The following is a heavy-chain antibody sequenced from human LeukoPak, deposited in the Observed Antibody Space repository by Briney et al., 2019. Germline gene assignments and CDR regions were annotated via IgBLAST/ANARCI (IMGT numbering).Heavy chain of an antibody. Sequence: GESLQISCQGSGYSFTTYWIGWVRQMPGKGLEWMAIIYPGDSDTRYSPSFQGQVTISADKSISTAYLQWSSLKASDTAMYYCARSAVSDSGFFDFWGQGTLVTVSS. CDR3: ARSAVSDSGFFDF. D-gene: IGHD6-19*01. V-gene: IGHV5-51*01. CDR2: IYPGDSDT. CDR1: GYSFTTYW. J-gene: IGHJ4*02.